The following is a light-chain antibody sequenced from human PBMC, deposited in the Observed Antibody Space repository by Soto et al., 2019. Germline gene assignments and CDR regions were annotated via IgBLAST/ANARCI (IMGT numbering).Light chain of an antibody. CDR3: QQRSDWLT. CDR2: DAS. CDR1: QSVRSY. V-gene: IGKV3-11*01. J-gene: IGKJ4*01. Sequence: EIVLTQSPATLSLSPGERATLSCRASQSVRSYLAWYQQKPGQPPRLLIYDASNRGTGIPARFSGSGSGTAFTLTISSLEPEDFAVFYCQQRSDWLTFGGGTKVEIK.